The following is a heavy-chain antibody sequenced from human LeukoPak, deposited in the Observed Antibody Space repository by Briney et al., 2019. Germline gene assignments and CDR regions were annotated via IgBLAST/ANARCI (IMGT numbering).Heavy chain of an antibody. CDR3: ARGGVLEWFYDY. J-gene: IGHJ4*02. V-gene: IGHV4-30-2*01. Sequence: SETLSLTCAGAGGSISRGGYDWSWIRQPPGKGLGRNEYIYQRGSTYYNPPRKSRVPISVDRSKNQFSLKPSSVTAADTAVYYCARGGVLEWFYDYWGQGTLVTVSS. CDR2: IYQRGST. D-gene: IGHD3-3*01. CDR1: GGSISRGGYD.